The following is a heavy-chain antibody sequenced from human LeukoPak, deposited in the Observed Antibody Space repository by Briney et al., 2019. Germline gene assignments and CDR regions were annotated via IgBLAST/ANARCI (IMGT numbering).Heavy chain of an antibody. D-gene: IGHD2-2*01. CDR3: ARSDYCSSTSCERYYYYYMDV. CDR1: GYSISSGYY. CDR2: IYHSGST. J-gene: IGHJ6*03. V-gene: IGHV4-38-2*01. Sequence: SETLSLTCAVSGYSISSGYYWGWIRQPPGKGLEWIGSIYHSGSTYYNPSLKSRVTISVDTSKNQFSLKLSSVTAADTAVYYCARSDYCSSTSCERYYYYYMDVWGKGTTVTVSS.